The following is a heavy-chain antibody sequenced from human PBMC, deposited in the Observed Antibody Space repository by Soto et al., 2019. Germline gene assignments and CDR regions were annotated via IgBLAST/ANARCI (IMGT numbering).Heavy chain of an antibody. CDR2: IYYSGST. D-gene: IGHD6-13*01. J-gene: IGHJ4*02. Sequence: SETLSLTCTVSGGSISSYYWSWIRQPPGKGLEWIGYIYYSGSTNYNPSLKSRVTISVDTSKNQFSLKLSSVTAADTAVYYCARGSWYDYWGQGALVTVSS. CDR1: GGSISSYY. V-gene: IGHV4-59*01. CDR3: ARGSWYDY.